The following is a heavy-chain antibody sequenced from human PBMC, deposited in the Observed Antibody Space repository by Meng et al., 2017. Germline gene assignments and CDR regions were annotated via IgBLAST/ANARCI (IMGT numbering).Heavy chain of an antibody. CDR2: ISGSGGST. CDR3: AKWGVVRGVSMFDY. V-gene: IGHV3-23*01. J-gene: IGHJ4*02. CDR1: GFTFSSYA. D-gene: IGHD3-10*01. Sequence: GESLKISCAASGFTFSSYAMSWVRQAPGKGLEWVSAISGSGGSTYYADSVKGRFTISRDNSKNTLYLQMNSLRAEDTAVYYCAKWGVVRGVSMFDYWGQGTLVTVSS.